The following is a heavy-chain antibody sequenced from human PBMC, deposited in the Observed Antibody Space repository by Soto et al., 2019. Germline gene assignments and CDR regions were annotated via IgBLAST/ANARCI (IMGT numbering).Heavy chain of an antibody. Sequence: QVQLPESGPGLVKPSQTLSLTCTVSGGSIRSGAYYWIWTRQHPGKSLEWIGYIYSSGSTYYNPALKSRVTISVDTSKNQFSLKLSSVTAADTAVYYCARVGSGDSHNAFDIWGQGTMVTVSS. J-gene: IGHJ3*02. CDR2: IYSSGST. CDR3: ARVGSGDSHNAFDI. CDR1: GGSIRSGAYY. V-gene: IGHV4-31*03. D-gene: IGHD3-10*01.